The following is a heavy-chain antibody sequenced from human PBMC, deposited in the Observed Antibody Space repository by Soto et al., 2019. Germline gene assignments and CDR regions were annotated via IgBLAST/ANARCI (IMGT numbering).Heavy chain of an antibody. CDR2: ITGSGSTT. V-gene: IGHV3-23*01. CDR3: ARRGGALGY. Sequence: EVQLMESGGGLVQPGGSLRLSCAASGFTFSSYAMSWVRQAPGKGLEWVSVITGSGSTTYYADSVKGRFTSSRDNSKSTLYLQMNSLRAEDTAVYYCARRGGALGYWGQGTLVTVSS. D-gene: IGHD3-16*01. CDR1: GFTFSSYA. J-gene: IGHJ4*02.